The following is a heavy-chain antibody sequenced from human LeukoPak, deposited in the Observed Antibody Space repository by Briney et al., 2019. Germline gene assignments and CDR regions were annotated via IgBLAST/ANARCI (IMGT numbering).Heavy chain of an antibody. CDR2: IHYSGST. J-gene: IGHJ5*02. V-gene: IGHV4-61*01. CDR3: ARIETVGNWFDP. D-gene: IGHD1-1*01. CDR1: GGSVSSGNYY. Sequence: SETLSLTCTVSGGSVSSGNYYWSWIRQPPGSGLEWIGYIHYSGSTNFNPSLKSRVTISVDTSKNQFSLKLSSVTAADTAVYYCARIETVGNWFDPWGQGTWSPSPQ.